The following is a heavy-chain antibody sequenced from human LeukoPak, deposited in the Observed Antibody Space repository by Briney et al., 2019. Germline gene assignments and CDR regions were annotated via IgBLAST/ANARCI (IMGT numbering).Heavy chain of an antibody. CDR1: GGSFSGYY. J-gene: IGHJ6*03. CDR2: INHSGST. Sequence: SETLSLTCAVYGGSFSGYYWSWIRQPPGKGLEWIGEINHSGSTNYDPSLKSRVTISVDTSKNQFSLKLSSVTAADTAVYYCARGLSNWKRDYYYMDVWGKGTTVTVSS. D-gene: IGHD1-20*01. CDR3: ARGLSNWKRDYYYMDV. V-gene: IGHV4-34*01.